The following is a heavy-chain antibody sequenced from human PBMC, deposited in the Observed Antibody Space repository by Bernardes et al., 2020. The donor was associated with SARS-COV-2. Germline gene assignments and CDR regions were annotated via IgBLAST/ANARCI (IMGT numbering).Heavy chain of an antibody. CDR3: ARGPSYYYGMDV. Sequence: GGSLRLSRAASGFMFSGYDMNWVRQAPGKGLEWVSYISSSDNTIYYADSMKGRFTISRDNAKNSLFLQMNSLRAEDTAVYYCARGPSYYYGMDVWGQGTTVTVSS. CDR1: GFMFSGYD. V-gene: IGHV3-48*03. CDR2: ISSSDNTI. J-gene: IGHJ6*02.